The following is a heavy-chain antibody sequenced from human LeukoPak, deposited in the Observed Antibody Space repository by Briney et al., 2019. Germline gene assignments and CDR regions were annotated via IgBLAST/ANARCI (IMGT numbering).Heavy chain of an antibody. CDR3: ARALTYYYDSSGSRLYYYYYYMDV. Sequence: ASVKVSCKASGYTFIGYYMHWVRQAPGQGLEWMGWINPNSGGTNYAQKFQGRVTMTRDTSISTAYMELSRLRSDDTAVYYCARALTYYYDSSGSRLYYYYYYMDVWGKGTTVTVSS. CDR1: GYTFIGYY. J-gene: IGHJ6*03. CDR2: INPNSGGT. V-gene: IGHV1-2*02. D-gene: IGHD3-22*01.